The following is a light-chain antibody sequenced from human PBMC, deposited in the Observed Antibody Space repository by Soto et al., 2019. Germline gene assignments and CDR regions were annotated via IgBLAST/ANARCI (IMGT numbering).Light chain of an antibody. CDR1: QSVRDN. Sequence: EILLTQSPATLAVSPGEGATLSCRASQSVRDNLAWYQQKPGQAPRLLIYRASTRATGVPARFSGSGSGTEFTLTISSLQSEGVSVYFCQHYNFWPHTFGQGTKVDIK. CDR3: QHYNFWPHT. J-gene: IGKJ2*01. CDR2: RAS. V-gene: IGKV3-15*01.